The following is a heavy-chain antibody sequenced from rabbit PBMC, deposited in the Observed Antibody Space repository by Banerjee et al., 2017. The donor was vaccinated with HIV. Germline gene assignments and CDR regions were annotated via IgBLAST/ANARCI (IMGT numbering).Heavy chain of an antibody. D-gene: IGHD7-1*01. V-gene: IGHV1S43*01. CDR2: INTSSGST. Sequence: QEQLVESGGGLVKPEGSLTLTCTASGFSFSNKYVMCWVRQAPGKGLEWIACINTSSGSTWYASWAKGRFTISKSTSLNTVDLKMTSLTAADTATYFCGRGDYYGTGYNLWGQGTLVTVS. CDR3: GRGDYYGTGYNL. J-gene: IGHJ4*01. CDR1: GFSFSNKYV.